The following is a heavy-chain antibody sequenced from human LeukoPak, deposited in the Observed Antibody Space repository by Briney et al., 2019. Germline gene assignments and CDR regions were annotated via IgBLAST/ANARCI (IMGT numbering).Heavy chain of an antibody. V-gene: IGHV1-18*01. CDR1: GYTFTSYG. CDR2: ISAYNGNT. D-gene: IGHD3-22*01. CDR3: ATATKGDYYDSSGYYPGEAFDI. Sequence: GASVKVSCKASGYTFTSYGISWVRQAPGQGLEWMGWISAYNGNTNYAQKLQGRVTMTTDTSTSTAYMELRSPRSDDTAVYYCATATKGDYYDSSGYYPGEAFDIWGQGTMVTVSS. J-gene: IGHJ3*02.